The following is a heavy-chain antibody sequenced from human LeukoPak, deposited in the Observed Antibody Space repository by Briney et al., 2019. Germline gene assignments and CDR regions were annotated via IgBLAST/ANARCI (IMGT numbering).Heavy chain of an antibody. CDR2: ISSSGSTK. CDR1: GFTFSTYE. Sequence: GGSLRLSCAVSGFTFSTYEMNWVRQAPGKGLEWVSYISSSGSTKRYADSVKGRFTISRDNAESSLYLEMNSLRAEDTAVYYCARGNHYDSSTYYKVFDYWGQGTLVTVSS. CDR3: ARGNHYDSSTYYKVFDY. V-gene: IGHV3-48*03. J-gene: IGHJ4*02. D-gene: IGHD3-22*01.